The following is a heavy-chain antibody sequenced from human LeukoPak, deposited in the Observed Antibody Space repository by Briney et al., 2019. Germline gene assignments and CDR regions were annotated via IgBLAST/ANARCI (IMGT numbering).Heavy chain of an antibody. Sequence: GGSLRLSCAASGFTFSSYWMHWVRQAPGKGLVWVSYINSDGSNTGYADSVKDRFTISRDNSKKTLYLQMDSLRPEDTATYYCATGAMVGALKYYFDSWGQGTLVTVSS. CDR2: INSDGSNT. J-gene: IGHJ4*02. CDR3: ATGAMVGALKYYFDS. CDR1: GFTFSSYW. V-gene: IGHV3-74*01. D-gene: IGHD4/OR15-4a*01.